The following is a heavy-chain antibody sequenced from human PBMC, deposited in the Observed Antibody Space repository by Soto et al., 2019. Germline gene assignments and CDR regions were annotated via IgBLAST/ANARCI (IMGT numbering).Heavy chain of an antibody. D-gene: IGHD3-22*01. CDR2: IYHSGST. CDR3: ARDRVGGYYTMYYGMDV. J-gene: IGHJ6*02. CDR1: GGSISSSNW. V-gene: IGHV4-4*02. Sequence: SETLSLTCAVSGGSISSSNWWSWVRQPPGKELEWIGEIYHSGSTNYNPSLKSRVTISVDKSKNQFSLKLSSVTAADTAVYYCARDRVGGYYTMYYGMDVWGQGTTVTVSS.